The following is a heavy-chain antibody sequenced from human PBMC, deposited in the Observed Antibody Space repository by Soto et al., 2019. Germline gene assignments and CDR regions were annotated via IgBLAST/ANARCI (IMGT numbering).Heavy chain of an antibody. Sequence: GGSLRLSCAASGFTFSSYAMHWVRQAPGKGLEWVAVISYDGSNKYYADSVKGRFTISRDNSKNTLYLQMNSLRAEDTAVYYCARDYNYDFWSGYYGYYYYGMDGRGQVTTVTVSS. J-gene: IGHJ6*02. CDR2: ISYDGSNK. V-gene: IGHV3-30-3*01. CDR3: ARDYNYDFWSGYYGYYYYGMDG. D-gene: IGHD3-3*01. CDR1: GFTFSSYA.